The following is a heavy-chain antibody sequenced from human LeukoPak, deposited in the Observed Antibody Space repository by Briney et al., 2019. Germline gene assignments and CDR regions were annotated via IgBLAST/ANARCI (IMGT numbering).Heavy chain of an antibody. CDR1: GFTFSSYA. D-gene: IGHD6-13*01. Sequence: PGGSLRLSCAASGFTFSSYAMSWVRQAPGKGLEWVSAISGSGGSTYYADSVKGRFTISRDNSKNTLYLQMNSLRAEDTAVYYCAKAGGALIAAAGIFFDIWGQGTMVTVSS. J-gene: IGHJ3*02. CDR2: ISGSGGST. CDR3: AKAGGALIAAAGIFFDI. V-gene: IGHV3-23*01.